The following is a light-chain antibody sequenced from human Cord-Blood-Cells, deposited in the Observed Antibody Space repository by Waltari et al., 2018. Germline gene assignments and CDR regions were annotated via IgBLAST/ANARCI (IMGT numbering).Light chain of an antibody. CDR2: AAS. J-gene: IGKJ4*02. CDR3: PPGYGTPPT. CDR1: QSIRSY. Sequence: GDRVTITSREIQSIRSYLNWYQQKPGKAPKLLIYAASSLQSGVPSRFSASGSGIDFTLTISDLQPEDFATYYCPPGYGTPPTVGGGTKVGI. V-gene: IGKV1-39*01.